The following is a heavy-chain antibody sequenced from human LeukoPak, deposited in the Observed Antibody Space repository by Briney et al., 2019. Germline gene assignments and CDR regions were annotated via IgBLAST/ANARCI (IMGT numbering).Heavy chain of an antibody. D-gene: IGHD3-3*01. Sequence: SETLSLTCTVSGDSISTYYWTWIRQSAGKGLEWIGRIHTSGSTDYNPSLRSRVTMSVDTSKTQFSLKVSSVTAADTGVYYCARGYYDFWSGYYYGMDVWGQGTTVTVSS. CDR1: GDSISTYY. J-gene: IGHJ6*02. CDR3: ARGYYDFWSGYYYGMDV. V-gene: IGHV4-4*07. CDR2: IHTSGST.